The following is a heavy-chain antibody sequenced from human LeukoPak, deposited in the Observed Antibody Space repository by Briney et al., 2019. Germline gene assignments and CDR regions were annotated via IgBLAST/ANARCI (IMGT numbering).Heavy chain of an antibody. J-gene: IGHJ5*02. CDR2: MYCSGST. Sequence: SETLSLTCTVSGGSISSGDYYWSWIRQPPGKGLEWIAYMYCSGSTHYNPSLKSRVTMSADTSKNQLSLKLSSVTAADTAVYYCARPYYYDSRIDPWGQGILVTVSS. CDR1: GGSISSGDYY. D-gene: IGHD3-22*01. V-gene: IGHV4-30-4*01. CDR3: ARPYYYDSRIDP.